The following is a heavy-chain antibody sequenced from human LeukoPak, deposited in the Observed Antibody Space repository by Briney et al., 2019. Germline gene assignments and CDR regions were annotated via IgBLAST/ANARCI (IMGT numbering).Heavy chain of an antibody. D-gene: IGHD5-12*01. CDR1: GFTFSSYA. CDR2: ISSSSSDI. V-gene: IGHV3-21*01. Sequence: GGSLRLSCAASGFTFSSYAMNWVRQAPGKGLEWVSSISSSSSDIYYADPVKGRFTISRDNAKNSLYLQMNSLRAEDTAVYYCARESGYDIDFDYWGQGTLVTVSS. CDR3: ARESGYDIDFDY. J-gene: IGHJ4*02.